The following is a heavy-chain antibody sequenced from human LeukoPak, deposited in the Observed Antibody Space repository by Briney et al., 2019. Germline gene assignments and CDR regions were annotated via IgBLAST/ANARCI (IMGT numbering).Heavy chain of an antibody. CDR2: LIPLFGTP. Sequence: ASVKVSCKASGGTFNNYAINWVRQAPGQGLEWVGRLIPLFGTPNYAQKFQGKVTITADESTSTFYMDLSGLRSEDTAVYYCAHATQRLPTIMIDAFDIRGQGTRVTVSS. CDR1: GGTFNNYA. D-gene: IGHD5-24*01. CDR3: AHATQRLPTIMIDAFDI. J-gene: IGHJ3*02. V-gene: IGHV1-69*13.